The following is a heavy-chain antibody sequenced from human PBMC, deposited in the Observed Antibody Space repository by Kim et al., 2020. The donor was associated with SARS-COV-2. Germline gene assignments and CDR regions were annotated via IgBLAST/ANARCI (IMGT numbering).Heavy chain of an antibody. CDR3: ASTYYYDSSGYYYFDY. D-gene: IGHD3-22*01. J-gene: IGHJ4*02. V-gene: IGHV4-34*01. Sequence: HKSRVTISVDTSKNQFSLKLSSVTAADTAVYYCASTYYYDSSGYYYFDYWGQGTLVTVSS.